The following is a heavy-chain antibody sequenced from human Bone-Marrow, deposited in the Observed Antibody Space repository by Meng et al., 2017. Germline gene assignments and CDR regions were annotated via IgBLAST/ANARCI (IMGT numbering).Heavy chain of an antibody. D-gene: IGHD1-26*01. V-gene: IGHV3-23*04. CDR3: AKTPSGSYDY. Sequence: EVQLVESGGGLVQPGESLRLSCAASGFTFSNYAMTWVRQAPGKGLEWVSVITGSGGSTYYADSVKGRFTISRDNSKNTLYLQMNSLRAEDTAVYYCAKTPSGSYDYWGQGTLVTVSS. CDR2: ITGSGGST. J-gene: IGHJ4*02. CDR1: GFTFSNYA.